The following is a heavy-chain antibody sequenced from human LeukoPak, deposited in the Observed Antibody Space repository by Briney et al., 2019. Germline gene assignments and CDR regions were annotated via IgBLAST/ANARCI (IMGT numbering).Heavy chain of an antibody. J-gene: IGHJ4*02. Sequence: ASVKVSCKASGYTFTSYGISWVRQAPGQGLGWMGWISAYNGNTNYAQKLQGRVTMTTDTSTSTAYMELRSLRSDDTAVYYCARSIAAAGLLDYWGQGTLVTVSS. CDR1: GYTFTSYG. CDR3: ARSIAAAGLLDY. D-gene: IGHD6-13*01. CDR2: ISAYNGNT. V-gene: IGHV1-18*01.